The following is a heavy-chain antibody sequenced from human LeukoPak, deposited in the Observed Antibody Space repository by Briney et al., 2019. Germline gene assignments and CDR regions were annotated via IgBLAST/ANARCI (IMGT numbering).Heavy chain of an antibody. V-gene: IGHV4-61*02. J-gene: IGHJ4*02. CDR3: ARYSSSWHKDFDY. Sequence: SETLSLTCTVSGGSINSGSYYWSWIRQPARKRLEWTGRVYIGGDTKSNPTNYNPSLKSRVTISVDTSKNQFSLNVSSVTAADTAVYYCARYSSSWHKDFDYWGQGTLVTVSS. CDR1: GGSINSGSYY. CDR2: VYIGGDTKSNPT. D-gene: IGHD6-13*01.